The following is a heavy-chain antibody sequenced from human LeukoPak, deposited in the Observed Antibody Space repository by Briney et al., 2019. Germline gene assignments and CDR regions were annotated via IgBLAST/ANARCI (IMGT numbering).Heavy chain of an antibody. CDR2: INSSGGST. Sequence: APVKVSCKASGYTFTSYYMHWVRQAPGQGLEWMGIINSSGGSTTYAQYFQGRVTMNRDTSTSTVYMELSSLRSEDTAVYYCARGPWHYFDYWGQGTLVTVSS. CDR3: ARGPWHYFDY. CDR1: GYTFTSYY. D-gene: IGHD5-24*01. J-gene: IGHJ4*02. V-gene: IGHV1-46*01.